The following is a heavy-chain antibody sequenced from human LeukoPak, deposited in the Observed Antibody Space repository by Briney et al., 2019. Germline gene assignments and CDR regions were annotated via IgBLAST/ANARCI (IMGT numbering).Heavy chain of an antibody. CDR1: GFTFSSYS. CDR2: ISSSSSYI. CDR3: ARDIGTEIDY. D-gene: IGHD1-14*01. Sequence: GGSLRLSCAASGFTFSSYSMNWVRQAPGKGLEWVSSISSSSSYIYYADSVKGRFIISRDNAKNSLYLQMNSLRAEDTAVYYCARDIGTEIDYWGQGTLVTVSS. V-gene: IGHV3-21*01. J-gene: IGHJ4*02.